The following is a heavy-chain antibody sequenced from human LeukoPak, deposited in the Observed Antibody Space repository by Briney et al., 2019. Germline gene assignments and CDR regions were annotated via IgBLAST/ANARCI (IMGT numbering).Heavy chain of an antibody. Sequence: SVKVSCKASGGTFSSYAISWVRQAPGQGLEWMGGIIPIFGTANYAQKFQGRVTITADESTSTAYMELSSLRSEDTAVYYCARSPSDYYYIDVWGKGTTVTVSS. J-gene: IGHJ6*03. V-gene: IGHV1-69*13. CDR1: GGTFSSYA. CDR3: ARSPSDYYYIDV. CDR2: IIPIFGTA.